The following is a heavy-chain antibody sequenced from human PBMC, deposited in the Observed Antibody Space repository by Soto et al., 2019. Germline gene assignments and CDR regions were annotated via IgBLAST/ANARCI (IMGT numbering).Heavy chain of an antibody. CDR1: GFSFNNYG. CDR2: ISGSGLNT. CDR3: AKAERDYYYYGLDV. Sequence: GGSLRLSCAASGFSFNNYGMSWVRQAPGKGLEWVSGISGSGLNTYYADSARGRFTISRDNSKGTLSLHMNSLRAEDTAVYFCAKAERDYYYYGLDVWGQGTTVTVSS. V-gene: IGHV3-23*01. J-gene: IGHJ6*02.